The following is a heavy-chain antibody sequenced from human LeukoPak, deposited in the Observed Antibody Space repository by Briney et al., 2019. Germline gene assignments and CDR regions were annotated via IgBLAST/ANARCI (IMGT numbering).Heavy chain of an antibody. D-gene: IGHD1-7*01. Sequence: SETLSLTCAVYGGSFSGYYWSWIRQPPGKGLEWIGEINHSGSTSYNPSLKSRVTISVDTSKNQFSLKLSSVTAADTAVYYCARLLTGTTHNDYWGQGTLVTVSS. CDR1: GGSFSGYY. CDR2: INHSGST. V-gene: IGHV4-34*01. CDR3: ARLLTGTTHNDY. J-gene: IGHJ4*02.